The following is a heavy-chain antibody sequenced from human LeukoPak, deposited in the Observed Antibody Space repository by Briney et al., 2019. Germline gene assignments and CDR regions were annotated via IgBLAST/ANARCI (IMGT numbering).Heavy chain of an antibody. D-gene: IGHD3-10*01. CDR3: ARSGSYYNDYYYYGMDV. CDR1: GYSISSGYY. CDR2: IYHSGTT. V-gene: IGHV4-38-2*01. Sequence: PSETLSLTCAVSGYSISSGYYWGWIRQPPGKGLEWIGDIYHSGTTYYNPSLKSRVTISVDTSKNQFSLRLSSVTAADTAVYYCARSGSYYNDYYYYGMDVWGKGTTVTVSS. J-gene: IGHJ6*04.